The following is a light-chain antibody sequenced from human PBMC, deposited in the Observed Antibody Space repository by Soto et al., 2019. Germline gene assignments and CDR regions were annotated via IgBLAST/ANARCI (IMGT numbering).Light chain of an antibody. CDR1: QSLLHSNGYNY. CDR3: MQAVQTPLT. Sequence: DVVMTQSPLSLPVTPGEPASISCRSSQSLLHSNGYNYLDWYVQKPGQSPQLLIYLSSIRASGVPDRFSGSGSGTDFTLKISRVEAEDVGVYYCMQAVQTPLTFGGGTKVAIK. J-gene: IGKJ4*01. V-gene: IGKV2-28*01. CDR2: LSS.